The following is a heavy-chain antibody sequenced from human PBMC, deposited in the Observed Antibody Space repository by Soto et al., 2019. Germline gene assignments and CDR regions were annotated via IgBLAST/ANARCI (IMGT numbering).Heavy chain of an antibody. J-gene: IGHJ4*02. CDR1: GFTVSRNC. CDR2: TYSGGST. CDR3: ARGPHYSNLDY. V-gene: IGHV3-53*01. Sequence: EVQLVESGGGLIQPGGSLRLSCAASGFTVSRNCMSWVRQAPGKGLEWVSVTYSGGSTYYADSVKGRFTISRDNSKNTLYLQMNSLRAEDTAVYYCARGPHYSNLDYWGQGTLVTVSS. D-gene: IGHD4-4*01.